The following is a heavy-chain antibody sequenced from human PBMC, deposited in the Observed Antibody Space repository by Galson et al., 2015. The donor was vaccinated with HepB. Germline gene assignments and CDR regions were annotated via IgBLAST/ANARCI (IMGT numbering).Heavy chain of an antibody. CDR2: ISSTGTYT. CDR1: GFTFTTYS. J-gene: IGHJ4*02. CDR3: ARVADADYGDHSHFDY. Sequence: SLRLSCAASGFTFTTYSFSWVRQAPGKGLEWLSYISSTGTYTNYADSVMGRFTISRDNAKNSLYLQMNNLRAEDTAVYYCARVADADYGDHSHFDYWGQGTLVTVSS. V-gene: IGHV3-21*05. D-gene: IGHD4-17*01.